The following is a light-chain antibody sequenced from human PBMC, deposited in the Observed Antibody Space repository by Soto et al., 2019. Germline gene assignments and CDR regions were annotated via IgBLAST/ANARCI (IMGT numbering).Light chain of an antibody. CDR1: TSDVGGYNH. J-gene: IGLJ7*01. V-gene: IGLV2-11*01. CDR2: DVN. CDR3: CSYAGGYTSV. Sequence: QSALTQPRSVSGSPGQSVTISCTGTTSDVGGYNHVSWFQQYPGKAPKLMIYDVNQRPSGVPDRFSGSQSGNTASLTISGLQAEDEADDYCCSYAGGYTSVFGEGTQLTVL.